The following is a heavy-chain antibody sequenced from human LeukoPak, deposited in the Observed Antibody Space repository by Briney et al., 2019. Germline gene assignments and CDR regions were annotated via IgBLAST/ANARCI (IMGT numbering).Heavy chain of an antibody. CDR1: GFTFSSYS. V-gene: IGHV3-30*04. D-gene: IGHD3-16*01. J-gene: IGHJ4*02. CDR2: ILYDGSNN. Sequence: GGSLRLSCGASGFTFSSYSMHWVRQAPGKGLEWVAVILYDGSNNYYAGSVKGRFTISRDNPKNTLYLQMNSLRAEDTAVYYCARVLGAIEAGYFDYWGQGTLVTVSS. CDR3: ARVLGAIEAGYFDY.